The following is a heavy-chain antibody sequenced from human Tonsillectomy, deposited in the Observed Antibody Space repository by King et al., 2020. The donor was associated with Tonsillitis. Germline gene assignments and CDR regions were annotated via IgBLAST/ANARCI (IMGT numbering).Heavy chain of an antibody. CDR1: GFSFTDYF. J-gene: IGHJ4*02. CDR3: VREREGGLFDC. Sequence: VQLVQSGAEVKKPGASVKLSCKTSGFSFTDYFLHWVRQASGQGPEWVGRATHFSQSFQGRVTMTSDTSTTTVYMELSSLRPEDTAMYYCVREREGGLFDCWGQGTLVAVSS. D-gene: IGHD3-16*01. CDR2: AT. V-gene: IGHV1/OR15-1*04.